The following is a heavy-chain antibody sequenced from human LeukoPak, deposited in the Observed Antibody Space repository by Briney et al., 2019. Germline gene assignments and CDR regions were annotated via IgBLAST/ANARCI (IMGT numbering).Heavy chain of an antibody. Sequence: GGSLRLSCAASGFTFPTYAMTCVRQAPGKGLEWVSGISHSGGSTYYADSVKGRFNISRDNAKNSLFLQMNSLRAEDTAVYYCARLPAYCSSTSCYYDYWGQGTLVTVSS. CDR3: ARLPAYCSSTSCYYDY. V-gene: IGHV3-23*01. CDR2: ISHSGGST. J-gene: IGHJ4*02. D-gene: IGHD2-2*01. CDR1: GFTFPTYA.